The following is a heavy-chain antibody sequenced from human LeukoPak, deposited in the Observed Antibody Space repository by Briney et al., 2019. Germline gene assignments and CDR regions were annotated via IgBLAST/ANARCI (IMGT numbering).Heavy chain of an antibody. D-gene: IGHD3-10*01. V-gene: IGHV3-23*01. CDR1: GFIFSSYA. CDR2: ISVSGENT. CDR3: AKYGSGTYYNGLH. J-gene: IGHJ4*02. Sequence: GGSLRLSCAASGFIFSSYAMTWVRQAPGKGLQWVSTISVSGENTYYADSVKGRFTISGDISKSTLYLQMNSLRDEDTALYYCAKYGSGTYYNGLHWGQGTLVTVSS.